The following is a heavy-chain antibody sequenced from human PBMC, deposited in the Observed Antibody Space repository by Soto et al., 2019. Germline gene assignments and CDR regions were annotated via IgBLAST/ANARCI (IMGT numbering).Heavy chain of an antibody. CDR3: AESRTRWSTLYYGMDV. CDR2: IIPIFGTA. V-gene: IGHV1-69*13. CDR1: GGTFSSYA. D-gene: IGHD2-15*01. Sequence: ASVKVSCKASGGTFSSYAISWVRQAPGQGLEWMGGIIPIFGTANYAQKFQGRVTITADESTSTAYMELSSLRSEDTAVYYCAESRTRWSTLYYGMDVWGQGTTVTVSS. J-gene: IGHJ6*02.